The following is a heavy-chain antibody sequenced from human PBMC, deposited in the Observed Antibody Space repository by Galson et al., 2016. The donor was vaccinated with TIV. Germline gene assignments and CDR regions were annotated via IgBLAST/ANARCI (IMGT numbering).Heavy chain of an antibody. CDR1: GFSFNSYA. Sequence: SLRLSCAASGFSFNSYAMNWVRQAPGKGLEWVSRIGGTGGSTYYADTVKGRFTISTDSYKNTVYLQMNSLRDEDTAIYFCAKDRQWIPSSLDYWGQGILVTVSS. V-gene: IGHV3-23*01. J-gene: IGHJ4*02. CDR3: AKDRQWIPSSLDY. CDR2: IGGTGGST. D-gene: IGHD5-18*01.